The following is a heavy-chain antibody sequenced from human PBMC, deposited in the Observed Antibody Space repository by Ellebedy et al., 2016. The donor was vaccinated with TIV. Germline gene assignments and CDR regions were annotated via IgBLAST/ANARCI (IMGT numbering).Heavy chain of an antibody. CDR1: GGSISSYY. CDR2: IYYSGST. CDR3: AKDRSKFDY. Sequence: MPSETLSLTCTVSGGSISSYYWTWIRQPPGKGLEWIGYIYYSGSTNYNPSLKSRVTISVDTPKNQFSLKLNSVTAADTAVYYCAKDRSKFDYWGQGSLVTVSS. V-gene: IGHV4-59*01. J-gene: IGHJ4*02.